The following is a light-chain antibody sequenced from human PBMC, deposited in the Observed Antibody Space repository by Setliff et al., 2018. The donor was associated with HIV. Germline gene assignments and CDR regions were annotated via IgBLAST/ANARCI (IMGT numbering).Light chain of an antibody. CDR3: SSYTSRNTLGV. CDR1: SRDVGSYNR. CDR2: EVS. Sequence: QSALAQPPSVSGSPGQSVTISCIGTSRDVGSYNRVSWYQQSPGTAPKLMIYEVSNRPSGVSNRFSGSKSGNTASLTISGLQAEDEADYYCSSYTSRNTLGVFGTGTKVTVL. V-gene: IGLV2-18*02. J-gene: IGLJ1*01.